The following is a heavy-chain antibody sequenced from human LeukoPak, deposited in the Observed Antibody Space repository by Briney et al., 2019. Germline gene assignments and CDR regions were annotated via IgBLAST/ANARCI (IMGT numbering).Heavy chain of an antibody. J-gene: IGHJ4*02. CDR1: GGPFSGYY. Sequence: SETLSLTCAVYGGPFSGYYWSWIRQPPGKGLEWIGEINHSGSTNYNPSLKSRVTISVDTSKNQFSLKLSSVTAADTAVYYCARHWVFGVVNYFDYWGQGTLVTVSS. CDR2: INHSGST. V-gene: IGHV4-34*01. CDR3: ARHWVFGVVNYFDY. D-gene: IGHD3-3*01.